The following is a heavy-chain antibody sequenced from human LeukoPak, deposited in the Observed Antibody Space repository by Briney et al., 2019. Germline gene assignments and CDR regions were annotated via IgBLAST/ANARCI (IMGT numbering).Heavy chain of an antibody. CDR1: GYSFNTYW. Sequence: GESLKISCKGSGYSFNTYWIAWVRQMPGKGLEWMGIIYPDDSDIRYSPSFEGQVTISADKSINTAYLQWSYLRASDTAMYYCATPAPVHYDRGGYWPLWAQGTWVTVS. CDR3: ATPAPVHYDRGGYWPL. V-gene: IGHV5-51*01. J-gene: IGHJ3*01. D-gene: IGHD3-22*01. CDR2: IYPDDSDI.